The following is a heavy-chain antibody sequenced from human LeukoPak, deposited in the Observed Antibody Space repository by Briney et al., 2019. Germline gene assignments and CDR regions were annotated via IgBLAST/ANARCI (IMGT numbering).Heavy chain of an antibody. CDR2: ISSSGGST. CDR3: AKGHSSGWYLGTYYFDY. V-gene: IGHV3-23*01. J-gene: IGHJ4*02. Sequence: PGGSLRLSCAASGFTFSSYTMSWVRQAPGKGLEWVSAISSSGGSTYYADSVKGRFTISRDNSKNTLYLQMNSLRAEDTAVYYCAKGHSSGWYLGTYYFDYWGQGTLVTVSS. D-gene: IGHD6-19*01. CDR1: GFTFSSYT.